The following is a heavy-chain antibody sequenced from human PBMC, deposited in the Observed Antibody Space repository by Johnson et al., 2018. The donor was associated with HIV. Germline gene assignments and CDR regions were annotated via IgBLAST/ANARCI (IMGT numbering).Heavy chain of an antibody. Sequence: QVQLVESGGGLVKPGWSLRLSCAASGFTFSAYYMSWIRQAPGKGLECLAYISGSGSSVYYTDSVKGRFTISRDNTKNSLHLQMNSLRAEDTAVYYCARVSFLTGYYNVMGGLGDIFDIWGQGTMVTVSS. CDR2: ISGSGSSV. D-gene: IGHD3-9*01. J-gene: IGHJ3*02. CDR1: GFTFSAYY. V-gene: IGHV3-11*04. CDR3: ARVSFLTGYYNVMGGLGDIFDI.